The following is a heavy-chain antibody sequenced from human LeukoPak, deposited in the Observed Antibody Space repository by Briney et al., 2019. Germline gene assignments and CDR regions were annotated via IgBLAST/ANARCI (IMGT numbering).Heavy chain of an antibody. CDR1: GYTFTGYY. Sequence: ASVKVSCKASGYTFTGYYIHWVRQAPGQGLEWMGWINPNSGDTNYAQKFQDRVTLTRDTSISTAYMEVTNLRSDDTAVYYCARPNGDYYNWCDPWGQGTLVTVSS. CDR3: ARPNGDYYNWCDP. V-gene: IGHV1-2*02. D-gene: IGHD4-17*01. CDR2: INPNSGDT. J-gene: IGHJ5*02.